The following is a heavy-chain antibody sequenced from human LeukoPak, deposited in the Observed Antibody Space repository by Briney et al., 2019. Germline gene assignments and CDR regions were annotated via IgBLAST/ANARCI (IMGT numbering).Heavy chain of an antibody. CDR1: GYSISSGYY. CDR2: IYHNGNT. CDR3: ARAYHSSWYLNWFDP. J-gene: IGHJ5*02. D-gene: IGHD6-13*01. V-gene: IGHV4-38-2*01. Sequence: SETLSLTCAVSGYSISSGYYWGWIRQPPRKGLEWIGSIYHNGNTYYNPSLKSLVTISVDTSKNEFSLKLGSVTAADTAVYYCARAYHSSWYLNWFDPWGQGTLVTVSS.